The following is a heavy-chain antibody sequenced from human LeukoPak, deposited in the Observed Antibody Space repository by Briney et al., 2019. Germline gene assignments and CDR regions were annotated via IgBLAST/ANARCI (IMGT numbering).Heavy chain of an antibody. CDR2: TNPNGGGT. CDR3: ARFWVFGVVDI. D-gene: IGHD3-3*01. CDR1: GYTFTGYY. Sequence: GASVKVSCKASGYTFTGYYMHWVRQAPGQGLEWMGWTNPNGGGTNYAQKFQGRVTMTRDTSISTAYMELSRLRSDDTAVYYCARFWVFGVVDIWGQGTMVTVSS. J-gene: IGHJ3*02. V-gene: IGHV1-2*02.